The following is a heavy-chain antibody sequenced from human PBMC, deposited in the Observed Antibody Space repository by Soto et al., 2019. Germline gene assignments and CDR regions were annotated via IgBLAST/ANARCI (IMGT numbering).Heavy chain of an antibody. Sequence: SGPTLVNPTQTLTLTCTFSGFSLSTSGMCVSWIRQPPGKALEWLALIDWDDDKYYSTSLKTRLTISKDTSKNQVVLTMTNMDPVDTATYYCARHLYYYDSSDGFKTANWFDPWGEGTLVTVCS. J-gene: IGHJ5*02. CDR2: IDWDDDK. CDR1: GFSLSTSGMC. V-gene: IGHV2-70*01. CDR3: ARHLYYYDSSDGFKTANWFDP. D-gene: IGHD3-22*01.